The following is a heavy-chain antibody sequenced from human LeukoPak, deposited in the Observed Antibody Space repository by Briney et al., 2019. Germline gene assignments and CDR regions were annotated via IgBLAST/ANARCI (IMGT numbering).Heavy chain of an antibody. CDR2: INPSGGTT. CDR3: AKGRGAYSGYDYFGEVSDY. D-gene: IGHD5-12*01. J-gene: IGHJ4*02. CDR1: GYIFTNYY. Sequence: ASVKVSCKASGYIFTNYYMHWVRQAPGQGLEWMGIINPSGGTTSYAQKFQGRVTMTRDTSTSTVDMDLTSLRSEDTAVYYCAKGRGAYSGYDYFGEVSDYWGQGTLVTVSS. V-gene: IGHV1-46*01.